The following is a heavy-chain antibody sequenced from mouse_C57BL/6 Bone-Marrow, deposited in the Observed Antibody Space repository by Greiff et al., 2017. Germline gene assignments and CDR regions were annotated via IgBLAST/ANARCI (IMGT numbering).Heavy chain of an antibody. CDR1: GYTFTSYW. CDR3: ARKTYYYGSSYSRDYVDY. CDR2: IDPSDSYT. D-gene: IGHD1-1*01. V-gene: IGHV1-69*01. J-gene: IGHJ2*01. Sequence: QVQLQQPGAELVMPGASVKLSCKASGYTFTSYWMHWVKPRPGQGLEWIGEIDPSDSYTNYNQKFKGKSTLTVDKSSSTAYMQLSRLTSEDAAVYYFARKTYYYGSSYSRDYVDYWGQGTTLTVSS.